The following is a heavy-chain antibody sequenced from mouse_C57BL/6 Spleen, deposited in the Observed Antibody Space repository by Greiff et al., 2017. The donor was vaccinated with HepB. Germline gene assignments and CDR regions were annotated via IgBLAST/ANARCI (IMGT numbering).Heavy chain of an antibody. CDR2: ISDGGSYT. V-gene: IGHV5-4*01. CDR3: ARGLSLFDY. D-gene: IGHD2-3*01. J-gene: IGHJ2*01. CDR1: GFTFSSYA. Sequence: EVQGVESGGGLVKPGGSLKLSCAASGFTFSSYAMSWVRQTPEKRLEWVATISDGGSYTYYPDNVKGRFTISRDNAKNNLYLQMSHLKSEDTAMYYCARGLSLFDYWGQGTTLTVSS.